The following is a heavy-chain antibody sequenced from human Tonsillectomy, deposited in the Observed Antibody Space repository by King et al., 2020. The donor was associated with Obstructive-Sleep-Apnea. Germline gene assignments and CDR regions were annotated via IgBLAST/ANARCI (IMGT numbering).Heavy chain of an antibody. Sequence: VQLVESGGGLVQPGGFLKLSCAASGFTFSGSAMHWVRQASGRGLEWVGRIRSKTDNYATTYAASVKGRFTISRDDSRNTAYLQMNSLKIEDTAVYYCLYYDILTGYFAYWGQGTLVTVSS. CDR1: GFTFSGSA. J-gene: IGHJ4*02. D-gene: IGHD3-9*01. CDR3: LYYDILTGYFAY. V-gene: IGHV3-73*01. CDR2: IRSKTDNYAT.